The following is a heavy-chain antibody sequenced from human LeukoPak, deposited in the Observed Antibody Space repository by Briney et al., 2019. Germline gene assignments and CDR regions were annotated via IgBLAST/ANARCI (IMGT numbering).Heavy chain of an antibody. D-gene: IGHD1-14*01. CDR1: GYTFTSYG. J-gene: IGHJ4*02. CDR3: ARWAPEGAPPWGYFDY. Sequence: GASVNVSCKASGYTFTSYGISWVRQAPGQGLEWMGWISAYNGNTNYAQKLQGRVTMTTDTSTSTAYMELRSLRSDDTAVYYCARWAPEGAPPWGYFDYWGQGTLVTVSS. V-gene: IGHV1-18*01. CDR2: ISAYNGNT.